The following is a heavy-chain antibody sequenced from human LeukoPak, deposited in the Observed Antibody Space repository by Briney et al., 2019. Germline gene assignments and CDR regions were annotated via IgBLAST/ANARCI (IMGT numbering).Heavy chain of an antibody. Sequence: GGSLRLSCAASGFTFSTYGMHWVRQAPGKGLEWVAVIWYDGSNKNYADPVKGRFTISRDNSKNSLYLQLNSLRDEDTAVYYCARGNSGYDFPYWGQGTLVTVSS. CDR1: GFTFSTYG. J-gene: IGHJ4*02. D-gene: IGHD5-12*01. CDR2: IWYDGSNK. V-gene: IGHV3-33*01. CDR3: ARGNSGYDFPY.